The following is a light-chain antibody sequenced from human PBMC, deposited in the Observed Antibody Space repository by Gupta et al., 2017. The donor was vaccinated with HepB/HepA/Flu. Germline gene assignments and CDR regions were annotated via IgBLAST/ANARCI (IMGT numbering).Light chain of an antibody. Sequence: SYELTQPPSVPVSPGQPASITCSGDKLGDKYVCWYQQKPGQSPVLVIYQDTQRPSGIPERFSGSNSRNTATLTISGTQAMDEADYYCQAWDSSTVVFGGGTKLTVL. CDR3: QAWDSSTVV. CDR2: QDT. J-gene: IGLJ2*01. CDR1: KLGDKY. V-gene: IGLV3-1*01.